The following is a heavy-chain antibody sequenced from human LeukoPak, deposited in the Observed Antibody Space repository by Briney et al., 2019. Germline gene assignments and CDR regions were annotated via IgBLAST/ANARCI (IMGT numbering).Heavy chain of an antibody. D-gene: IGHD6-19*01. V-gene: IGHV1-8*02. CDR1: GYTFTSYD. CDR3: ARVRYSSGWYYYYYYYMDV. Sequence: ASVKVSCKASGYTFTSYDINWVRQATGQGLEWMGWMNPNSGNTGYAQKFQGRVTMTRNTSISTAYMELSSLRSEDTAVYYCARVRYSSGWYYYYYYYMDVWGKGTTVTISS. CDR2: MNPNSGNT. J-gene: IGHJ6*03.